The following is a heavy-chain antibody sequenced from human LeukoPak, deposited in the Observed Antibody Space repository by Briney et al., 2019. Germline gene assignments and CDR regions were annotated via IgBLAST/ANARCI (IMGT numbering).Heavy chain of an antibody. V-gene: IGHV2-70*04. CDR3: ARTIYDSSGPTFDY. J-gene: IGHJ4*02. D-gene: IGHD3-22*01. Sequence: SGPALVKPTQTLTLTCTFSGFSLSTSGMRVSWIRQPPGKALEWLARIDWDDDKFYSTPLKTRLTISKDTSKNQVVLTMTNMDPVDTATYYCARTIYDSSGPTFDYWGQGTLVTVSS. CDR1: GFSLSTSGMR. CDR2: IDWDDDK.